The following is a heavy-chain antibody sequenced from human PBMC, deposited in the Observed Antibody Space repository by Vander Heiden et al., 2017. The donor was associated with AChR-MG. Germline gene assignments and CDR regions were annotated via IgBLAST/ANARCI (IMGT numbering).Heavy chain of an antibody. CDR1: GGTFSSYA. J-gene: IGHJ4*02. CDR2: IIPIFGTA. Sequence: QVQLVQSGAAVKKPGSSVKVSCKASGGTFSSYAISWVRQAPGQGLEWMGGIIPIFGTANYAQKFQGRVTITADESTSTAYMELSSLRSEDTAVYYCARREVGATTAGGFDYWGQGTLVTVSS. V-gene: IGHV1-69*01. CDR3: ARREVGATTAGGFDY. D-gene: IGHD1-26*01.